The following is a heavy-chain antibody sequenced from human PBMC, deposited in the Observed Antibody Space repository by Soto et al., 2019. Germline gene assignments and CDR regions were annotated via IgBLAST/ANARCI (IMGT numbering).Heavy chain of an antibody. CDR3: ARDSYYDSSGYYGPLSFDY. Sequence: SVKVSCKASGGTFSSYAISCVRQAPGQVLEWMGGSIPIFGTANYAQKFQGRVTITADESTSTAYMELSSLRSEDTAVYYCARDSYYDSSGYYGPLSFDYWGQGTLVTVSS. CDR2: SIPIFGTA. CDR1: GGTFSSYA. J-gene: IGHJ4*02. D-gene: IGHD3-22*01. V-gene: IGHV1-69*13.